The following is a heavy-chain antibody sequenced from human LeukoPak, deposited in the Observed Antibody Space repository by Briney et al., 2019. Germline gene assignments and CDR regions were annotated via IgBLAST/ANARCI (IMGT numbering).Heavy chain of an antibody. D-gene: IGHD2-2*01. Sequence: SETLSLTCTVSGGPISSSTYYWGWIRQPPGKGLEWIGGIYSSGSSYYNPSLKSRVTISVDTSKHQFSLKLSSVTAADTAVYYCARHGADIVVVPSGSIVYWGQGSLVTVSS. V-gene: IGHV4-39*01. CDR2: IYSSGSS. CDR3: ARHGADIVVVPSGSIVY. CDR1: GGPISSSTYY. J-gene: IGHJ4*02.